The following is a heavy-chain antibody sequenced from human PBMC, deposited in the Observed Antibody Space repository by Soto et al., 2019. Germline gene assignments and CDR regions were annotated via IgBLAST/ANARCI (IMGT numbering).Heavy chain of an antibody. Sequence: EVQLLESGGGLVQPGGSLRLSCAASGFTFSSYAMSWVRQAPGKGLEWVSAISGSGGSTYYADSVKGRFTISRDNSKKTLYLQMNSLRAEDTAVYYCAKGGRFLEWLLLFDYWGQGTLVTVSS. D-gene: IGHD3-3*01. V-gene: IGHV3-23*01. CDR2: ISGSGGST. CDR1: GFTFSSYA. J-gene: IGHJ4*02. CDR3: AKGGRFLEWLLLFDY.